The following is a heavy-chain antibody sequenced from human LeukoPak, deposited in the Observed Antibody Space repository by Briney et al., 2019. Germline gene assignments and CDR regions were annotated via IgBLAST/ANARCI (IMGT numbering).Heavy chain of an antibody. V-gene: IGHV4-4*07. CDR3: AKQPGSYSPLDY. D-gene: IGHD1-26*01. CDR1: GGSISSYY. CDR2: IYTSGST. J-gene: IGHJ4*02. Sequence: SETLSLTCTVSGGSISSYYWSWIRQPAGKGLEWIGRIYTSGSTNYNPSLKSRVTISVDTSKNQFSLKLSSVTAADTAVYYCAKQPGSYSPLDYWGQGTLVTVSS.